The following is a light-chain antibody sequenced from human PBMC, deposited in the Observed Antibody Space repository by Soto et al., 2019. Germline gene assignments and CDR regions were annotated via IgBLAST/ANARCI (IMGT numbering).Light chain of an antibody. CDR3: QQANNFPLT. J-gene: IGKJ4*01. CDR1: QGSTNW. CDR2: AAS. Sequence: DIQMTQSPSAVSASVGDRVTITGPASQGSTNWLAWSQQKSGKAPKLLIYAASIFQSGVPSRLSGSRSGKDFTLTISSLQPEDFATYYCQQANNFPLTFGGGTKVEIK. V-gene: IGKV1D-12*01.